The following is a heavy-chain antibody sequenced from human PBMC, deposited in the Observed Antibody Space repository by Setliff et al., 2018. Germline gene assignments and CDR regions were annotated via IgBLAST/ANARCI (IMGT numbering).Heavy chain of an antibody. Sequence: GGSLRLSCAASGFTFHGHGMNWVRQAPGKGLEWVSRINSDGSTTSYADSVKGRFTISRDNTKNTLYLQMNSLRAEDTAVYYCVSWLYYYYYGVDVWGQGTTVTVSS. CDR1: GFTFHGHG. D-gene: IGHD6-13*01. V-gene: IGHV3-74*01. CDR2: INSDGSTT. J-gene: IGHJ6*02. CDR3: VSWLYYYYYGVDV.